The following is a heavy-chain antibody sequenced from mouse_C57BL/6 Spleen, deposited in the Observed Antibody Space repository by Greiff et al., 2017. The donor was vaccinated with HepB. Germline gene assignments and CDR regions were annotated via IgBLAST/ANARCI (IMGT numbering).Heavy chain of an antibody. CDR1: GYTFTSYW. V-gene: IGHV1-55*01. CDR3: ASSYYDSSYGFAY. CDR2: IYPGSGST. Sequence: QVQLQQPGAELVQPGASVKMSCKASGYTFTSYWITWVQQRPGQGLEWIGDIYPGSGSTNYNEKFKSKATLTIDTSSSTAYLQLSSLTSEDSAVYYCASSYYDSSYGFAYWGQGTLVTVSA. J-gene: IGHJ3*01. D-gene: IGHD1-1*01.